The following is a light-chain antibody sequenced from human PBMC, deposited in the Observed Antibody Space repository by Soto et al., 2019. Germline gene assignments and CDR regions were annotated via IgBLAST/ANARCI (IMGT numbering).Light chain of an antibody. CDR2: GAS. J-gene: IGKJ4*01. CDR1: QSVSSSY. V-gene: IGKV3-20*01. Sequence: ESVLTQSPGTLSLYPGERATLSCRASQSVSSSYLAWYQQKPGQAPRLLIYGASSRATGIPDRFSGSGSGTDFTLTISRLEPEDFAVYYCQQYGSSRLTFGGGTKVDIK. CDR3: QQYGSSRLT.